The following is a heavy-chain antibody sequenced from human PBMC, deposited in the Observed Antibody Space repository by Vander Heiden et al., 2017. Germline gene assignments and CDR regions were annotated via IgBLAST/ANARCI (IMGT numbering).Heavy chain of an antibody. D-gene: IGHD6-13*01. J-gene: IGHJ4*02. CDR2: ISSSSSYI. Sequence: EVQLVASGGGLVKPGGSLRLSCAASGFTFSSYSMNWFRQAPVKGLEWVSSISSSSSYIYYADSVKGRFTISRDNAKNSLYLQMNSLRAEDTAVYYCARYSSSWQPPDYWGQGTLVTVSS. V-gene: IGHV3-21*01. CDR3: ARYSSSWQPPDY. CDR1: GFTFSSYS.